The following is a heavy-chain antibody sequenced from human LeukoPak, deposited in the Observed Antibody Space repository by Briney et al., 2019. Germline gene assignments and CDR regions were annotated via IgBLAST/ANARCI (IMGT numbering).Heavy chain of an antibody. D-gene: IGHD3-10*01. J-gene: IGHJ3*01. CDR1: GFTFSNAW. Sequence: GGSLRLSCAASGFTFSNAWMSWVRQAPGKGLEWVGRIRRKSDGETTDYAAPVKGRFIISRDDSKNTLYLQMSSLRSEDTAVYYCCTAFDRHYYADTKVRGGAWGQGTMVTVSS. CDR3: CTAFDRHYYADTKVRGGA. CDR2: IRRKSDGETT. V-gene: IGHV3-15*01.